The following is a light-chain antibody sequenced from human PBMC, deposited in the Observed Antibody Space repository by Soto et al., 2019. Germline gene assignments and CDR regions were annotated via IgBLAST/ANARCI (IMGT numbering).Light chain of an antibody. J-gene: IGLJ3*02. Sequence: QSVLTQPPSASGTPGQRVTISCSGSNSNIGSNTVNWYQQLPGTAPKLLIYYDNLRPSGVPDRISGSKSGTSASLAISGLRSEDEADYHCAAWDDSLNGPVFGGGTKLTVL. CDR2: YDN. CDR1: NSNIGSNT. V-gene: IGLV1-44*01. CDR3: AAWDDSLNGPV.